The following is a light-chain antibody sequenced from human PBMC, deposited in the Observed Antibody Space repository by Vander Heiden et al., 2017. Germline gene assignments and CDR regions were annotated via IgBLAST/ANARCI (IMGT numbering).Light chain of an antibody. V-gene: IGKV3-20*01. CDR3: QQYGSSPFT. J-gene: IGKJ3*01. CDR2: GAS. CDR1: QSVRSSS. Sequence: EIVLTQSPGTLSLSPGERATRACRASQSVRSSSLAWYQQKPGQAPRLLIYGASSRATGIPDRFSGSGSGTDFTLTISRLEPEDFAVYYCQQYGSSPFTFGPGTKVDIK.